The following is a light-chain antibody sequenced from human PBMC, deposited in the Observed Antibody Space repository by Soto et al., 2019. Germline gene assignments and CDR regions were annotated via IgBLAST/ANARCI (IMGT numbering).Light chain of an antibody. CDR2: DNN. Sequence: QSVLTQPPSVSAAPGQKVTISCSGSSSNIGNNYVSWYQQLPGTDPKLLIYDNNKRPSGVPDRFSGSKSGTSATLGITGLQTGDEAAYYCGTSDSSLSAVVFGGGTKLTVL. J-gene: IGLJ2*01. V-gene: IGLV1-51*01. CDR3: GTSDSSLSAVV. CDR1: SSNIGNNY.